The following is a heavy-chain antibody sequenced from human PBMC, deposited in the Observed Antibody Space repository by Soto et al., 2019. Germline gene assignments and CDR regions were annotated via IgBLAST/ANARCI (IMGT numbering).Heavy chain of an antibody. CDR1: GFTFRSYA. V-gene: IGHV3-23*01. J-gene: IGHJ6*03. D-gene: IGHD3-16*01. Sequence: EVQLLESGGDLVQPGGSLRPSCAASGFTFRSYAMSWVRQAPGKGLEWVSTISGSGGSTYYADSVKGRFTISRDNPKNTLSLQMNSLRAEDTAVSDCARVTGWYYMVVWGKGNTVTVSS. CDR2: ISGSGGST. CDR3: ARVTGWYYMVV.